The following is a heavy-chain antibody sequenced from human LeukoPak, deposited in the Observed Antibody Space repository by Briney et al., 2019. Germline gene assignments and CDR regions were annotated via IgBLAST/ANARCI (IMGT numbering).Heavy chain of an antibody. CDR3: VRSVCSGGSCNYYYYGMDV. J-gene: IGHJ6*04. CDR2: ISSNGGST. CDR1: GFTFSSYA. D-gene: IGHD2-15*01. Sequence: GGSLILSCSASGFTFSSYAMHWVRQAPGKGLEYVSAISSNGGSTYYADSVKGRFTISRDNSKNTLYLQMSSLRAEDTAVYYCVRSVCSGGSCNYYYYGMDVWGKGTTVTVSS. V-gene: IGHV3-64D*06.